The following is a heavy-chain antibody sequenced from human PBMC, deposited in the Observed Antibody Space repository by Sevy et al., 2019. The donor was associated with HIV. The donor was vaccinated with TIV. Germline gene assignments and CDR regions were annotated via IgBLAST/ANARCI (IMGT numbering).Heavy chain of an antibody. CDR1: VGSFSNYY. CDR3: ARGGERVIPSPVLGLGPWTKYWYFDL. V-gene: IGHV4-34*01. Sequence: SETLSLTCAVYVGSFSNYYWTWIRQPPGKGLEWIGEINHSGSTNYNPSLKSRVTISVDTSKNQFSLKVSSVTAADTAIYYCARGGERVIPSPVLGLGPWTKYWYFDLWGRGTLVTVSS. D-gene: IGHD3-16*02. J-gene: IGHJ2*01. CDR2: INHSGST.